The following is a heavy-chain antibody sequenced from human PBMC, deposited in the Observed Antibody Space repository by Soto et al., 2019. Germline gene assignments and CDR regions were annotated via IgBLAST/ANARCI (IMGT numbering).Heavy chain of an antibody. CDR3: ARAQENGDHDY. CDR1: GGSISSYY. V-gene: IGHV4-59*01. D-gene: IGHD4-17*01. CDR2: IYYSGST. J-gene: IGHJ4*02. Sequence: SETLSLTCTVSGGSISSYYWSWIRQPPGKGLEWIGYIYYSGSTNYNPSLKSRVTISVDTSKNQFSLKLSSVTAADTAVYYCARAQENGDHDYWGQGTLVTVSS.